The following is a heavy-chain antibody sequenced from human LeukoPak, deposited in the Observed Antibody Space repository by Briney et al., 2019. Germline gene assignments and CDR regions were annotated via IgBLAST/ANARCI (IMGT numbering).Heavy chain of an antibody. J-gene: IGHJ4*02. CDR3: ARDYYGSLAY. CDR2: ISSSSSYI. Sequence: GGSLRLSCAASGSTFSSSDMHWVRQAPGKGLEWVSSISSSSSYIYYADSVKGRFTISRDNAKNSLYLQMNSLRAEDTAVYYCARDYYGSLAYWGQGTLVTVSS. V-gene: IGHV3-21*01. CDR1: GSTFSSSD. D-gene: IGHD3-10*01.